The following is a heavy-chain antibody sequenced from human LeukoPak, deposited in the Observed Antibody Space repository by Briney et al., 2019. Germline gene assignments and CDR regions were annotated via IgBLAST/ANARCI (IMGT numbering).Heavy chain of an antibody. Sequence: AAVKVSCKASGYTFTSYGISWVRQAPVQGLEWMGWISAYNGNTNYAQKLQGRVTMTTDTSTSTAYMELRSLSSVTAADTAVYYCAIRFYMVRGVIRDYWGQGTLVTVSS. CDR2: ISAYNGNT. D-gene: IGHD3-10*01. V-gene: IGHV1-18*01. J-gene: IGHJ4*02. CDR3: AIRFYMVRGVIRDY. CDR1: GYTFTSYG.